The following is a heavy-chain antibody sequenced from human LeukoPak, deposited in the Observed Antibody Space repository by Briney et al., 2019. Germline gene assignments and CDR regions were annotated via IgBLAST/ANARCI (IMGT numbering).Heavy chain of an antibody. J-gene: IGHJ4*02. CDR3: ARGRSSWMVDY. D-gene: IGHD6-13*01. V-gene: IGHV1-3*01. Sequence: GASVKVSCKASGYTFTSYAMHWVRQAPGQRLEWMGWINVGNGNTKYSQKFQGRVTITRDTSASTAYMELSSLRSEDTAVYYCARGRSSWMVDYWGQGTLVTVSS. CDR2: INVGNGNT. CDR1: GYTFTSYA.